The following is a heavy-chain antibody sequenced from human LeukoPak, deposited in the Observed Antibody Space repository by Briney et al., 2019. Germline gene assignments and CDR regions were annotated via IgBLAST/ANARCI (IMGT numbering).Heavy chain of an antibody. CDR1: GFPFETNA. Sequence: GGSLRLSCATSGFPFETNAMSWVRQAPGKGLEWVATIGNTETFYADSVKGRFTISRDNSKNTLYLQMNSLRAEDTAVYYCAKDFLLLWFGEYNYFDYWGQGTLVTVSS. CDR2: IGNTET. D-gene: IGHD3-10*01. J-gene: IGHJ4*02. CDR3: AKDFLLLWFGEYNYFDY. V-gene: IGHV3-23*01.